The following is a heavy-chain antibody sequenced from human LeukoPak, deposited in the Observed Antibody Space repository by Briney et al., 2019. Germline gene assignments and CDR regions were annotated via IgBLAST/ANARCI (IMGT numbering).Heavy chain of an antibody. CDR3: ARGSTEDDAFDI. Sequence: ASVKVSCKASGYTFTSYGINWVRQATGQGLEWMGWMNPNSGNTGYAQKFQGRVTMTRNTYISTAYMELSSLRSEDTAVYYCARGSTEDDAFDIWGQGTMVTVSS. J-gene: IGHJ3*02. D-gene: IGHD2-2*01. V-gene: IGHV1-8*02. CDR2: MNPNSGNT. CDR1: GYTFTSYG.